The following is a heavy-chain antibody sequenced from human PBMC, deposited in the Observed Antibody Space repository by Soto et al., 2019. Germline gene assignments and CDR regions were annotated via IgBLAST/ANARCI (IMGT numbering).Heavy chain of an antibody. D-gene: IGHD3-10*01. CDR2: LSYDGHNE. CDR1: GVAFSTYG. CDR3: AKDRGFGEYLFDS. Sequence: QVQLVESGGAVVQPGTSLRLSCAASGVAFSTYGVHWVRQAPGKGLEWVAILSYDGHNEYYTDSVKGRFTISRDTSRNTLYLQMDRLRADDTAMYYCAKDRGFGEYLFDSWGQGVLVTVSS. J-gene: IGHJ4*02. V-gene: IGHV3-30*18.